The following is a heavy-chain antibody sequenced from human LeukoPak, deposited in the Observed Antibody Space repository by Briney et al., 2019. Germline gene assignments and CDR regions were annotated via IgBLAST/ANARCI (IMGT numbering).Heavy chain of an antibody. Sequence: SSETLSLTCAVYGGSFSGYSWSWIRQPPGKGLEWIGEINHSVSTNYNPSLKSRVTISVDTSKNQFSLKLTSVTAADTVVYYCARVARWIYSNYGVWFDPWGQGTLVTVSS. V-gene: IGHV4-34*01. CDR3: ARVARWIYSNYGVWFDP. J-gene: IGHJ5*02. D-gene: IGHD4-11*01. CDR2: INHSVST. CDR1: GGSFSGYS.